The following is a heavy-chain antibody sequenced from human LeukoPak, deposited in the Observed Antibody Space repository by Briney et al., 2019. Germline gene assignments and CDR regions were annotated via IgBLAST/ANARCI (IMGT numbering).Heavy chain of an antibody. V-gene: IGHV4-30-4*01. Sequence: SETLSLTCTVSGGSISSGDYYWSWIRQPPGKGLEWIGYIYYSGSTYYNPSLKSRVTISVDTSKNQFSLKLSSVTAADTAVYYCARGKAEYDILTGYYSYYYYGMDVWGQGTTVTVSS. CDR1: GGSISSGDYY. J-gene: IGHJ6*02. D-gene: IGHD3-9*01. CDR3: ARGKAEYDILTGYYSYYYYGMDV. CDR2: IYYSGST.